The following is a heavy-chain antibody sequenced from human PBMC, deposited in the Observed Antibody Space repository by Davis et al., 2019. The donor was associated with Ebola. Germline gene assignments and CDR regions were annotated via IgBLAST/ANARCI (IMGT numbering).Heavy chain of an antibody. CDR1: GFTFSSYW. CDR3: ARSSYQPDC. Sequence: GESLKISCAASGFTFSSYWMHWVRQAPGKGLLWVSRIIPDGSFTDYVDSVKGRFSISRDSTSNTLYLQMNGLRAEDTAVYYCARSSYQPDCWGQGTLVTVSS. CDR2: IIPDGSFT. J-gene: IGHJ4*02. V-gene: IGHV3-74*01. D-gene: IGHD2-2*01.